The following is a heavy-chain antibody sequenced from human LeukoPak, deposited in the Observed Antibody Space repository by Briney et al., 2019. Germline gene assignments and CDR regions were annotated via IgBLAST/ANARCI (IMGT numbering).Heavy chain of an antibody. CDR1: GGSISSYY. CDR2: INHSGST. D-gene: IGHD2-2*02. V-gene: IGHV4-34*01. J-gene: IGHJ6*02. CDR3: ARCQSTSDPLYYYYYGMDV. Sequence: SETLSLTCTVSGGSISSYYWSWIRQSPGRGLEWIGEINHSGSTNYNPSLKSRVTISVDTSKKQFSLKLSSVTAADTAVYYCARCQSTSDPLYYYYYGMDVWGRGTTVTVSS.